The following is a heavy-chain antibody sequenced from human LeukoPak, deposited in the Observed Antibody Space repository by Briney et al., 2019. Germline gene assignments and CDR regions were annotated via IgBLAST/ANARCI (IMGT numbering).Heavy chain of an antibody. V-gene: IGHV3-30*02. J-gene: IGHJ6*03. D-gene: IGHD3-10*01. Sequence: PGGSLRLSCAASGFTFSSYGMHWVRQAPGKGLEWVAFIRYDGSNKYYADSVKGRFTISRDNSKNTLYLQMNSLRAEDTAVYYCAKDGGSFITMVRGAYYYYYMDVWGKGTTVTISS. CDR2: IRYDGSNK. CDR1: GFTFSSYG. CDR3: AKDGGSFITMVRGAYYYYYMDV.